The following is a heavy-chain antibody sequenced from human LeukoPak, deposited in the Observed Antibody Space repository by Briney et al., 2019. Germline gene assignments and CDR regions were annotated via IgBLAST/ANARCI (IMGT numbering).Heavy chain of an antibody. CDR3: AKDLCSSGCY. Sequence: GGSLRLSCAASGFTFRNHGMHWVRQAPGKGLEWVAVISYDGTNKYYADSVKGRFTISRDNSKNTLYLQMRSLKTEDTAVYYCAKDLCSSGCYWGQGTLVTVSS. J-gene: IGHJ4*02. CDR1: GFTFRNHG. V-gene: IGHV3-30*18. CDR2: ISYDGTNK. D-gene: IGHD6-19*01.